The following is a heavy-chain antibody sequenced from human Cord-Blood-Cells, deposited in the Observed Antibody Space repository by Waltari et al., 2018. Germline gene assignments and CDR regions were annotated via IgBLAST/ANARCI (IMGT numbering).Heavy chain of an antibody. V-gene: IGHV4-39*01. CDR3: ARRGIAAAGDAFDI. D-gene: IGHD6-13*01. J-gene: IGHJ3*02. CDR2: IYYSGST. Sequence: QLQLQEAGPGLGKPSETLSLTCTVTGGFISSSSYDWGWIRQPPGKGLEWIGSIYYSGSTYYNPSLKSRVTISVDTSKNQFSLKLSSVTAADTAVYYCARRGIAAAGDAFDIWGQGTMVTVSS. CDR1: GGFISSSSYD.